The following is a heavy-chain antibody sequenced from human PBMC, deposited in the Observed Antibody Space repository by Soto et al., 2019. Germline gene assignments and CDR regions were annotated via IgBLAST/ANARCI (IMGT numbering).Heavy chain of an antibody. V-gene: IGHV1-69*12. D-gene: IGHD5-12*01. CDR2: IIPICGTA. J-gene: IGHJ2*01. CDR3: PRGNHRWLQLCSFDL. CDR1: GGTFSSYT. Sequence: QVQLVQSGAEVKKHGSSVTVSCKASGGTFSSYTISWVRQAPGQGLEWMGGIIPICGTANYAQKFQGRVTITADESTSTAHMELSSLRSEDTAVFYCPRGNHRWLQLCSFDLCGRGTLVTFSS.